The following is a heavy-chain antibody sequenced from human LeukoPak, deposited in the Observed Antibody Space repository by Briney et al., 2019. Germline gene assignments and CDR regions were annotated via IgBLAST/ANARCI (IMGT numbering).Heavy chain of an antibody. CDR1: GGTFSSYA. D-gene: IGHD4-17*01. CDR2: IIPILGIA. Sequence: GASVKVSCKASGGTFSSYAISWVRQAPGQGLEWMGRIIPILGIANCAQKFQGRVTITADKSTSTAYMELSSLRSEDTAVYYCARDSSSSGFVTTVIAPFDYWGQGTLVTVSS. J-gene: IGHJ4*02. V-gene: IGHV1-69*04. CDR3: ARDSSSSGFVTTVIAPFDY.